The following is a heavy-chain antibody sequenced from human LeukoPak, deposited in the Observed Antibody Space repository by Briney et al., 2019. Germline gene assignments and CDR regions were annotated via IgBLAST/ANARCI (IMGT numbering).Heavy chain of an antibody. Sequence: PETLSLTCAVYGGSFSGYYWSWIRQPPGKGLEWIGEINHSGSTNYNPSLKSRVTISVDTSKNQFSLKLSSVTAADTAVYYCARPRYSGSSDAFDIWGQGTMVTVSS. CDR2: INHSGST. J-gene: IGHJ3*02. CDR3: ARPRYSGSSDAFDI. D-gene: IGHD1-26*01. V-gene: IGHV4-34*01. CDR1: GGSFSGYY.